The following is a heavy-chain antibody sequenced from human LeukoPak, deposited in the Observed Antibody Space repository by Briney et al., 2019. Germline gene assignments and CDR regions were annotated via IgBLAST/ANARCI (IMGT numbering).Heavy chain of an antibody. V-gene: IGHV4-4*02. CDR3: ARDREYSKSWSFDY. Sequence: PSGTLSHTCAVSGDSISSKNWWNWVRQPPGKGLEWIGEIYHGGNTNYNPSLKSRVTKSVDKSKNQFSLILSSVTAADTAVYYCARDREYSKSWSFDYWGQGTLVTVSS. CDR2: IYHGGNT. J-gene: IGHJ4*02. CDR1: GDSISSKNW. D-gene: IGHD6-13*01.